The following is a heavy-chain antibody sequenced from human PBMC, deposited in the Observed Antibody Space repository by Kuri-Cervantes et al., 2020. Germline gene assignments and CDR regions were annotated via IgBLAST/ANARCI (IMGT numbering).Heavy chain of an antibody. CDR1: GYSFTSYW. Sequence: GGSLRLSCKGSGYSFTSYWIGWVRQMPGKGLEWMGIIYPGDSDTRYSPSFQGQVTISADKSIGTAYLQWSSLKASDTAMYYCARPPPNFGHCGGDCYSDAFDIWGQGTMVTVSS. V-gene: IGHV5-51*01. CDR3: ARPPPNFGHCGGDCYSDAFDI. J-gene: IGHJ3*02. D-gene: IGHD2-21*01. CDR2: IYPGDSDT.